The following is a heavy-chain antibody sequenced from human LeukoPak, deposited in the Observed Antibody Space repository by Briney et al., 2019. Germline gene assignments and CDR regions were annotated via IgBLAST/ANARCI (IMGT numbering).Heavy chain of an antibody. Sequence: PSGTLSLTCAVSGGSISSSNWWSWVRQPPGKGLEWIGEIYHSGSTNYNPSLKSRVTISVDKSKNQFSLKLSSVTAADTAVYYCARGYYDILTGYYNRGAFDIWGQGTMVTVSS. CDR2: IYHSGST. D-gene: IGHD3-9*01. CDR3: ARGYYDILTGYYNRGAFDI. J-gene: IGHJ3*02. CDR1: GGSISSSNW. V-gene: IGHV4-4*02.